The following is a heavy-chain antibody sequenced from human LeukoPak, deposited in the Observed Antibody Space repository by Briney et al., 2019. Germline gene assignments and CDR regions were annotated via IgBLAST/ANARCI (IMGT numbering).Heavy chain of an antibody. CDR3: ARVIQGAKNFYDFNYYYYYYMDV. V-gene: IGHV3-53*01. Sequence: GGSLRLSCAASGFTVSGNYMSWVRQAPGKGLECVSVIYSGGSTYYADPGKGRFTISRDNSKNTLYLQMNSLRAEDTAVYYCARVIQGAKNFYDFNYYYYYYMDVWGKGTTVTVSS. CDR1: GFTVSGNY. D-gene: IGHD3-3*01. J-gene: IGHJ6*03. CDR2: IYSGGST.